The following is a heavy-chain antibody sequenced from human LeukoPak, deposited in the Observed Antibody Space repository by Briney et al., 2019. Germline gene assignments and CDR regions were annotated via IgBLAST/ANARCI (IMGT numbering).Heavy chain of an antibody. V-gene: IGHV1-69*02. CDR3: ASDPVRYCSSTSCYQKGHYYYYYMDV. Sequence: SVNVSCKASGGTFSSYTISWVRQAPGQGLEWMGRIIPILGIANYAQKFQGRVTITADKSTSTAYMELSSLRSEDTAVYYCASDPVRYCSSTSCYQKGHYYYYYMDVWGKGTTVTVSS. J-gene: IGHJ6*03. D-gene: IGHD2-2*01. CDR2: IIPILGIA. CDR1: GGTFSSYT.